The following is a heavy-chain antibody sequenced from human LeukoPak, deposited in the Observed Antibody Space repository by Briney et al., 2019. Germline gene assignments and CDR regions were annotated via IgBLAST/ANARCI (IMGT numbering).Heavy chain of an antibody. Sequence: SGPTLVNPTQTLTLTCTFSGFSLSTSGVAVGWIRQPPGKALEWLGLIYWDDDKRYSPSLKSALTITKDTSKNQVVLTMTNMDPVDTATYYCARRRDGYNSLDYWGQGTLVTVSS. D-gene: IGHD5-24*01. CDR2: IYWDDDK. CDR3: ARRRDGYNSLDY. CDR1: GFSLSTSGVA. V-gene: IGHV2-5*02. J-gene: IGHJ4*02.